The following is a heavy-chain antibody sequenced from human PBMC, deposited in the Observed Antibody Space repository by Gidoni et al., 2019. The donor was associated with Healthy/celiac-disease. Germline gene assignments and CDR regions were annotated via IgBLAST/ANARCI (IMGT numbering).Heavy chain of an antibody. CDR1: GVPFSSYA. V-gene: IGHV3-30-3*01. CDR3: ARVRQIWFGEPKPYYYYYYGMDV. J-gene: IGHJ6*02. D-gene: IGHD3-10*01. Sequence: QVQLVESGGGVVQPGWSLRLPCAASGVPFSSYALHWVRQAPGKGLEWVAVISYDGSNKYYADSVKGRFTISRDNSKNTLYLQMNSLRAEDTAVYYCARVRQIWFGEPKPYYYYYYGMDVWGQGTTVTVSS. CDR2: ISYDGSNK.